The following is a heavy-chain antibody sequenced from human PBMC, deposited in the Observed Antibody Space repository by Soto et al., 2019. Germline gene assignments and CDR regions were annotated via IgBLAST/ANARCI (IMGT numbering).Heavy chain of an antibody. CDR1: GFTFSTYG. J-gene: IGHJ3*02. Sequence: EVQLVESGGGLVQSGGSLRLSCEASGFTFSTYGMNWLRQAPGKGLEWLTYISNSASTTYYADSVRGRFTISRDNAKNSLFLQMSSLRADDTAVYYCARSGPLGMPNDAFDIWGQGTVVTVSP. V-gene: IGHV3-48*01. D-gene: IGHD1-1*01. CDR3: ARSGPLGMPNDAFDI. CDR2: ISNSASTT.